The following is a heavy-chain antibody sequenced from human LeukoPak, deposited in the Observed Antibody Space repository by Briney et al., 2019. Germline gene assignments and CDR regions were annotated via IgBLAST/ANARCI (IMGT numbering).Heavy chain of an antibody. V-gene: IGHV1-2*06. D-gene: IGHD2-2*01. Sequence: ASVKVSCKGSGYIFPDFYIYWVRQAPGQGLELMGRINPNSGGTNYAQKFQGRVTMTRDTSISTVYMELSRLRSDDTAVYYCARDGGYCSSGTICYSRAEYYYYGMDVWGQETTVTVSS. CDR1: GYIFPDFY. CDR2: INPNSGGT. CDR3: ARDGGYCSSGTICYSRAEYYYYGMDV. J-gene: IGHJ6*02.